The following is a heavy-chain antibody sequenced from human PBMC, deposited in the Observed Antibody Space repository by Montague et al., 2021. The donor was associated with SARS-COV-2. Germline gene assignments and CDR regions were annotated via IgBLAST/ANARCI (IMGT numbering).Heavy chain of an antibody. Sequence: SETLSLTCAVYGGSVSDHYWSWIRQPPGKGLEWVGEINHSGSTNYNSSLKSRVTISVDTSTNQISLKLSSVTAAVTAVYYCSRFLRRVVPAATGQWENNCYYYYMDVWGKGTTVTVSS. J-gene: IGHJ6*03. D-gene: IGHD2-2*01. V-gene: IGHV4-34*01. CDR1: GGSVSDHY. CDR2: INHSGST. CDR3: SRFLRRVVPAATGQWENNCYYYYMDV.